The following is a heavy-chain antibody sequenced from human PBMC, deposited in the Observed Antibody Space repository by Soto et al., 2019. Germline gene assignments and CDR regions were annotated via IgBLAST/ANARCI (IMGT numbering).Heavy chain of an antibody. CDR1: GGTFSSYA. V-gene: IGHV1-69*01. CDR2: SIPIFGTA. Sequence: QVQLVQSGAEVKKPGSSVKVSCKASGGTFSSYAISWVRQAPGQGLEWMGGSIPIFGTANYAQKFQGRVTITADESASTAYMELSSLRSEDTAVYYCARDGRYCSGGSCYSTHYYYYGMDVWGQGTTVTVSS. CDR3: ARDGRYCSGGSCYSTHYYYYGMDV. D-gene: IGHD2-15*01. J-gene: IGHJ6*02.